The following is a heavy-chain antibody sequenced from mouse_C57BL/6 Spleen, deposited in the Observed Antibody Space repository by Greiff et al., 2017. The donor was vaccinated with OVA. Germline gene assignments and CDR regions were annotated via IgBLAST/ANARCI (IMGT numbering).Heavy chain of an antibody. J-gene: IGHJ3*01. D-gene: IGHD2-5*01. V-gene: IGHV1-9*01. CDR2: ILPGSGST. CDR1: GYTFTGYW. CDR3: ASKASYYSNYGGAWFAY. Sequence: QVQLQQSGAELMKPGASVKLSCKATGYTFTGYWIEWVKQRPGHGLEWIGEILPGSGSTNYNEKFKGKATFTADTSSNTAYMQLSSLTTEDSAIYYCASKASYYSNYGGAWFAYWGQGTLVTVSA.